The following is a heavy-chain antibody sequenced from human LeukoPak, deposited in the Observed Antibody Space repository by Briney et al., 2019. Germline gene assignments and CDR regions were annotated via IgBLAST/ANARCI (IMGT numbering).Heavy chain of an antibody. D-gene: IGHD3-22*01. V-gene: IGHV1-2*02. CDR3: ARDERYDSSGYPFDY. J-gene: IGHJ4*02. Sequence: ASVKVSCKASGYTFTGYYMHWVRQAPGQGLEWMGWINPNSGGTNYAQKLQGRVTMTTDTSTSTAYMELSRLRSDDTAVYYCARDERYDSSGYPFDYWGQGTLVTVSS. CDR2: INPNSGGT. CDR1: GYTFTGYY.